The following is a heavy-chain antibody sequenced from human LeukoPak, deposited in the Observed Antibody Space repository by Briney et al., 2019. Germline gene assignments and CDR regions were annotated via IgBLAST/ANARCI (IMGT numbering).Heavy chain of an antibody. CDR1: GFTFSSCG. Sequence: GRSLRLSCSASGFTFSSCGMHWVRQAPGKGLEWVAVIWYDGSNKYYADSVKGRFTISRDKSKNTLYLQMRSLRAEATAVYSCARSARTTGWYYLDYWGQGTLVTVSS. CDR3: ARSARTTGWYYLDY. V-gene: IGHV3-33*01. D-gene: IGHD6-19*01. J-gene: IGHJ4*02. CDR2: IWYDGSNK.